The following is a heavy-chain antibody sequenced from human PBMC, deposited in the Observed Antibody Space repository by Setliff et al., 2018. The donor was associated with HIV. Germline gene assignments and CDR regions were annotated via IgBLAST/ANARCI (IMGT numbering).Heavy chain of an antibody. CDR3: ARWPPHRSSDYDQEYYFDY. CDR2: IHYSGST. D-gene: IGHD3-22*01. J-gene: IGHJ4*02. CDR1: GDSASNSRYY. V-gene: IGHV4-39*07. Sequence: SETLSLTCTVSGDSASNSRYYWAWIRQPPGKGLEYIGSIHYSGSTYYNPSLKSRVSMSVDKSKNQFSLKLSSVTAADTAVYYCARWPPHRSSDYDQEYYFDYWGQGTLVTVSS.